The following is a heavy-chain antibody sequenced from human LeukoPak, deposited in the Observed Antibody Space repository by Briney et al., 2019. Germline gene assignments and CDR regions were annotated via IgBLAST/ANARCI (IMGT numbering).Heavy chain of an antibody. CDR2: ISYDGSNK. D-gene: IGHD1-26*01. Sequence: GGSLRLSCAASGFTFSAYSMHWVRQAPGKGLEWVAVISYDGSNKYYADSMKGRFTISRDNSKNTLYLQMNSLRAEDTAVYYCARGGRVYIVGATTIDYWGQGTLVTVSS. J-gene: IGHJ4*02. V-gene: IGHV3-30*03. CDR1: GFTFSAYS. CDR3: ARGGRVYIVGATTIDY.